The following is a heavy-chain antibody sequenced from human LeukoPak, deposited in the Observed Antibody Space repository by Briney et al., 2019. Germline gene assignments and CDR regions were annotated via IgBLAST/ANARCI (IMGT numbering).Heavy chain of an antibody. CDR2: ISSSSSYI. J-gene: IGHJ5*02. CDR1: GFTFSSYS. V-gene: IGHV3-21*01. Sequence: PVGSLRLSCAPSGFTFSSYSMNWVRQAPGKGLEWVSSISSSSSYIYYADSVKGRFTISRDNAKNSPYLQMNSLRAEDTAVYYCARDEYVDTAMAWGQGTLVTVSS. CDR3: ARDEYVDTAMA. D-gene: IGHD5-18*01.